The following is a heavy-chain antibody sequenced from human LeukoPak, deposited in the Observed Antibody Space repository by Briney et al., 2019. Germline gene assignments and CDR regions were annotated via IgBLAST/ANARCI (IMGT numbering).Heavy chain of an antibody. CDR2: IWYDGNNK. CDR1: GFTFSSYG. CDR3: ARLGFGELRAFDY. D-gene: IGHD3-10*01. J-gene: IGHJ4*02. Sequence: GKSLRLSCAASGFTFSSYGMHWVRQAPGKGLEWVAVIWYDGNNKFYADSVKGRFTISRDNSKNTLYLQMNSLRAEDTAVYYCARLGFGELRAFDYWGQGTLVTVSS. V-gene: IGHV3-33*01.